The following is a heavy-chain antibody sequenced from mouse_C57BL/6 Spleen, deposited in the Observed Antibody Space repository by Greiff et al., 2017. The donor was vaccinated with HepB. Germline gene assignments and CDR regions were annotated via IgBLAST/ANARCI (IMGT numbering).Heavy chain of an antibody. D-gene: IGHD2-10*02. CDR1: GFTFSNYW. CDR2: IRLKSDNYAT. CDR3: TGLYGYYAMDY. V-gene: IGHV6-3*01. Sequence: EVKVEESGGGLVQPGGSMKLSCVASGFTFSNYWMNWVRQSPEKGLEWVAQIRLKSDNYATHYAESVKGRFTISRDDSKSSVYLQMNNLRAEDTGIYYCTGLYGYYAMDYWGQGTSVTVSS. J-gene: IGHJ4*01.